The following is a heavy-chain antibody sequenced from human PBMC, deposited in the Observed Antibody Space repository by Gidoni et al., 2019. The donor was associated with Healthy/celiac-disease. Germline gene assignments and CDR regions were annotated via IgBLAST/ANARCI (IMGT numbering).Heavy chain of an antibody. CDR1: GFTFDDYA. CDR3: AKDGGWYGWFDP. Sequence: EVQLVESGGGLVQPGRSLRLSCAASGFTFDDYAMHWVRQAPGKGLECVSGISWNSGSIGYADSVKGRFTISRDNAKNSLYLQMNSLRAEDTALYYCAKDGGWYGWFDPWGQGTLVTVSS. D-gene: IGHD6-19*01. J-gene: IGHJ5*02. V-gene: IGHV3-9*01. CDR2: ISWNSGSI.